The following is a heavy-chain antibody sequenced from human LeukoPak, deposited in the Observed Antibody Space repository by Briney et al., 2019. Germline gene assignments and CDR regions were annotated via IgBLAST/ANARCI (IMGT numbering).Heavy chain of an antibody. CDR1: GGSISSYY. V-gene: IGHV4-59*08. CDR2: IYYYGTT. Sequence: SETLSLTCTVSGGSISSYYWNWIRQPPGKGLEWIGYIYYYGTTDSIPSLRSRVTISLDTSKNQFSLKLSSVTAADTAVYYCARLRTVSSGPDYWGQGTLVTVSS. J-gene: IGHJ4*02. CDR3: ARLRTVSSGPDY. D-gene: IGHD3-22*01.